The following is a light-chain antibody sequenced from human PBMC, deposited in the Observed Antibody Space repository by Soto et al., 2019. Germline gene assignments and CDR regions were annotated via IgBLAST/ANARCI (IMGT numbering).Light chain of an antibody. V-gene: IGLV2-14*01. CDR2: GVR. Sequence: QSALTQPTSVSGSPGQSIAIPCTGNGNDIGAYDYVSWYQQHPGKAPRLLIYGVRNRPPGISSRFSGFKSGLTASLTISGLQAEDDAYYYCRSFTTNRLYVFGPGTKLTVL. CDR1: GNDIGAYDY. J-gene: IGLJ1*01. CDR3: RSFTTNRLYV.